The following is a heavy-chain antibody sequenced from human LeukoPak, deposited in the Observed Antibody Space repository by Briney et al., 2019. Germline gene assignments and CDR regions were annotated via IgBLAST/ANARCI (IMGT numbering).Heavy chain of an antibody. J-gene: IGHJ4*02. CDR1: GFTVSSNS. Sequence: GGSLRLSCTVSGFTVSSNSMSWVRQAPGKGLEWVSFIYSDNTHYSDSVKGRVTISRDNSKNTLYLQMNSLRAEDTAVYYCARAPIVKNIAAAGISLFDYWGQGTLVTVSS. V-gene: IGHV3-53*01. CDR3: ARAPIVKNIAAAGISLFDY. CDR2: IYSDNT. D-gene: IGHD6-13*01.